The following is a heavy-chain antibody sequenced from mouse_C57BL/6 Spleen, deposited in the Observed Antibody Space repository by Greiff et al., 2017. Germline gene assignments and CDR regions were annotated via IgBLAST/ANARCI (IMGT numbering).Heavy chain of an antibody. CDR1: GYAFSSSW. Sequence: QVQLQQSGPELVKPGASVKISCKASGYAFSSSWMNWVKQRPGKGLEWIGRIYPGDGDTNYNGKFKGKATLTADKSSSTAYMQLSSLTSEDSAVYFCARGGVYHGNHVGYFDVWGTGTTVTVSS. D-gene: IGHD2-1*01. V-gene: IGHV1-82*01. J-gene: IGHJ1*03. CDR3: ARGGVYHGNHVGYFDV. CDR2: IYPGDGDT.